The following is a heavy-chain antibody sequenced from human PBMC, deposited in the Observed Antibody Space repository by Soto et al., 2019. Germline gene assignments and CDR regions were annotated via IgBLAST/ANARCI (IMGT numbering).Heavy chain of an antibody. V-gene: IGHV4-30-4*01. CDR2: TSYSGTT. J-gene: IGHJ4*02. CDR3: ATMGTPVTGLYYFAH. CDR1: GGSMRSGIYS. Sequence: QVQLQESGPGLVKPSQTLSLTCTVSGGSMRSGIYSWSWIRQPPCKGVECIGFTSYSGTTYYNTSLLSRVSISVATSKNQFSLHVNSVTASETAVYYCATMGTPVTGLYYFAHWGQGTLVTVSS. D-gene: IGHD4-17*01.